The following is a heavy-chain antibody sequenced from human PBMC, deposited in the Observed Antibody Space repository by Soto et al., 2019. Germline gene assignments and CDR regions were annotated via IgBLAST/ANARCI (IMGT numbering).Heavy chain of an antibody. D-gene: IGHD4-4*01. J-gene: IGHJ4*02. V-gene: IGHV3-15*01. CDR2: IKSKTDGGTT. Sequence: GSLRLSCAASGFTFSNAWMSWVRQAPGKGLEWVGRIKSKTDGGTTDYAAPVKGRFTVSRDDSKNTLYLQMNGLKTEDTAVYYCTTEFWTTVTPPLTDDDYWGQGTLVTVSS. CDR1: GFTFSNAW. CDR3: TTEFWTTVTPPLTDDDY.